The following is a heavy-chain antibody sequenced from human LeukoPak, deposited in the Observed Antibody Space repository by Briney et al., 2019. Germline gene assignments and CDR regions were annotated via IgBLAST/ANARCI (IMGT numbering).Heavy chain of an antibody. V-gene: IGHV3-21*01. CDR2: ISTSSSYI. J-gene: IGHJ4*02. Sequence: PGGSLRLSCAAYGFTFSSYSMNWVRQAPGKGLEWVSFISTSSSYIYYADSVKGRFTISRDNAKNSLYLQMNSLRAEDTAVYYCARDRNFDWEIFDYWGQGTLVTVSS. D-gene: IGHD3-9*01. CDR1: GFTFSSYS. CDR3: ARDRNFDWEIFDY.